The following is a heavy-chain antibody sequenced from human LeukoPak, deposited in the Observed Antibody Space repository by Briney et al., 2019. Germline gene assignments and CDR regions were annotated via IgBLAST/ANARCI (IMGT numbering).Heavy chain of an antibody. D-gene: IGHD3-22*01. J-gene: IGHJ4*02. V-gene: IGHV4-61*01. CDR3: ARDRDRLDY. CDR2: MYYSGTS. CDR1: GGSISSSSYY. Sequence: SETLSLTCTVPGGSISSSSYYWGWIRQPPGKGLEWIGYMYYSGTSNYNPSLKSRVTISVDTSKNQFSLKLSSLTAADTAVYYCARDRDRLDYWGQGTLVTVSS.